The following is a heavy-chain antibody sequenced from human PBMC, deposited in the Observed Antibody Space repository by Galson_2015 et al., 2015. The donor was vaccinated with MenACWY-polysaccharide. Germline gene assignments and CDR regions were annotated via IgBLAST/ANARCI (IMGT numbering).Heavy chain of an antibody. CDR1: GFTFGSYW. CDR3: ARDAGYLRHDY. V-gene: IGHV3-7*01. D-gene: IGHD5-18*01. J-gene: IGHJ4*02. CDR2: IKEDGSDK. Sequence: SLRLSCAASGFTFGSYWTSWVRQAPGKGLEWVANIKEDGSDKYYVDSVKGRFTISRDNAKNSLFLQMNSLRAEDTAVYYCARDAGYLRHDYWGQGTLVTVSS.